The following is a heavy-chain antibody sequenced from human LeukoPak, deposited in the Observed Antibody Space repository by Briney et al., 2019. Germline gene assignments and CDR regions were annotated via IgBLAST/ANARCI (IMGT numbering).Heavy chain of an antibody. D-gene: IGHD3-9*01. V-gene: IGHV3-23*01. CDR1: GFTFSSYA. CDR2: ISGSGGST. CDR3: AKNVLTGYYRLYYFDY. Sequence: GGSLRLSCAASGFTFSSYAMSWVRQAPGEGLEWVSAISGSGGSTYYADSVKGRFTISRDNSKNTLYLQMNSLRAEDTAVYYCAKNVLTGYYRLYYFDYWGQGTLVTVSS. J-gene: IGHJ4*02.